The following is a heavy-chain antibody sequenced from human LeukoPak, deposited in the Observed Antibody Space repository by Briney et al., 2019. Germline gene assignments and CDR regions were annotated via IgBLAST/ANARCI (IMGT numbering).Heavy chain of an antibody. D-gene: IGHD3-22*01. CDR2: IIPIFGTA. CDR1: GGTFSSYA. J-gene: IGHJ4*02. V-gene: IGHV1-69*13. Sequence: SVKVSCKASGGTFSSYAISWVRQAPGQGLEWMGGIIPIFGTANYAQKFQGRVTITADESTSTGYMEMSSLRSEDPAVYSCARDGPNYYDSNGYPFDYWGQGPLVPVSS. CDR3: ARDGPNYYDSNGYPFDY.